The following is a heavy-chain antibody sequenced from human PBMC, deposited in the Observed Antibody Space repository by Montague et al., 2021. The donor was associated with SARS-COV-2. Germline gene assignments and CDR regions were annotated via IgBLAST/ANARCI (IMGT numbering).Heavy chain of an antibody. D-gene: IGHD5-18*01. CDR2: TYYRSKGDN. CDR3: ARDTRIQLWFDRDYYYGMDV. CDR1: GDSVSSNSAA. Sequence: CAISGDSVSSNSAAWNWIRQSPSRGLEWLGRTYYRSKGDNDYAVSVKSRITINPDTSKNQFSLQLNSVTPEDTAVYYCARDTRIQLWFDRDYYYGMDVWGQGTTVTVSS. V-gene: IGHV6-1*01. J-gene: IGHJ6*02.